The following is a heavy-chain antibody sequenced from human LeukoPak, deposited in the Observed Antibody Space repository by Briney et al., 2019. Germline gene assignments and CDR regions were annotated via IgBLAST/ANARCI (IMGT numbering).Heavy chain of an antibody. CDR1: GFTFSRYS. J-gene: IGHJ4*02. Sequence: GVLRLSCAGSGFTFSRYSMNWVRQAPGKGLEWVSSISNGSSYICYADSVQGRFTISRDNGKNSLYLQMNSLRSDDTAVYYCVSSHHGSGTYRPFDYWGQGTLVTVSS. CDR2: ISNGSSYI. V-gene: IGHV3-21*01. D-gene: IGHD3-10*01. CDR3: VSSHHGSGTYRPFDY.